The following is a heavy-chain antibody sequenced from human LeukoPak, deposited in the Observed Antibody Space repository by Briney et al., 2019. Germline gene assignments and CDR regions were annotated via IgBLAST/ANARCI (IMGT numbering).Heavy chain of an antibody. J-gene: IGHJ6*03. CDR2: ISGSGGST. Sequence: PGGSLRLSCAASGFTFSSYEMNWVRQAPGKGLEWVSAISGSGGSTYYADSVKGRFTISRDNSKNTLYLQMNSLRAEDTAVYYCAKDRLASIAARPYYMDVWGKGTTVTVSS. CDR1: GFTFSSYE. D-gene: IGHD6-6*01. V-gene: IGHV3-23*01. CDR3: AKDRLASIAARPYYMDV.